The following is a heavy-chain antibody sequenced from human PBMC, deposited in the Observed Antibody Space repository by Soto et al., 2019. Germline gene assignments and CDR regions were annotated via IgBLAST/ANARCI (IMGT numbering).Heavy chain of an antibody. CDR2: ISSSSSYI. V-gene: IGHV3-21*01. CDR1: GFTFSSYS. J-gene: IGHJ5*02. D-gene: IGHD4-17*01. Sequence: GGSLRLSCAASGFTFSSYSMNCVRQAPGKGLEWVSSISSSSSYIYYADSVKGRFTISRDNAKNSLYLQMNSLRAEDTAVYYCARDWDYGDYGGEGAFDPWGQGTLVTVSS. CDR3: ARDWDYGDYGGEGAFDP.